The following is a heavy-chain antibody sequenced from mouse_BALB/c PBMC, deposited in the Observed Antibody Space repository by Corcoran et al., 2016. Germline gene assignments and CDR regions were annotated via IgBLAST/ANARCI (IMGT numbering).Heavy chain of an antibody. CDR2: INPNNGGT. J-gene: IGHJ4*01. D-gene: IGHD1-1*01. Sequence: EVQLQQSGPELVKPGASVKISCKTSGYTFTEYTMHWVKQSHGKSLEWIGGINPNNGGTSYNQKFKGKATLTVDKSSSTAYMELRSLTSEDSAVYYWARDYYGSSHYYAMDYWGQGTSVTVSS. CDR3: ARDYYGSSHYYAMDY. CDR1: GYTFTEYT. V-gene: IGHV1-18*01.